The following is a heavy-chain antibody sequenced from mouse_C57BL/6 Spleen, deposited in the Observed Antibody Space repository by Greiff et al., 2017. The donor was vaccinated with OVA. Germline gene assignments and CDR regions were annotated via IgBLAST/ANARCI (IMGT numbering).Heavy chain of an antibody. CDR2: IYPGDGDT. D-gene: IGHD1-1*01. CDR1: GYAFSSSW. Sequence: QVQLQQSGPELVKPGASVKISCKASGYAFSSSWMNWVKQRPGKGLEWIGRIYPGDGDTNYNGKFKGKATLTADKSSSTAYMQLSSLTSEDSAVYVCAREGIHYYGSSYDYWGQGTTLTVSS. CDR3: AREGIHYYGSSYDY. V-gene: IGHV1-82*01. J-gene: IGHJ2*01.